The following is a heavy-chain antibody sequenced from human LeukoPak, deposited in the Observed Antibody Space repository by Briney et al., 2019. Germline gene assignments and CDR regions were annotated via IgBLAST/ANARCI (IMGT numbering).Heavy chain of an antibody. CDR3: ARVGTSHPDY. CDR2: INHSGST. J-gene: IGHJ4*02. D-gene: IGHD2-2*01. Sequence: SETLSLTCAVYGGSFSGYYWSWIRQPPGKGLEWIGEINHSGSTNYNPSLKSRVTISVDTSKSQFSLKLSSVTAADTAVYYCARVGTSHPDYWGQGTLVTVSS. V-gene: IGHV4-34*01. CDR1: GGSFSGYY.